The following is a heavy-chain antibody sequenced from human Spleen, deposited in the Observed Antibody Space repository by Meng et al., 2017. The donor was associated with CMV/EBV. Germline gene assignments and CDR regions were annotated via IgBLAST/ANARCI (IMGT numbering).Heavy chain of an antibody. Sequence: GESLKISCAASGFIFSSYDMHWVRQATGKGLEWVSAIGTAYNTYYPASVRGRFTISRENAKNSLYLQMNSLTAGDTAVYYCARAGALWFGGGLDVWGQGTTVTVSS. D-gene: IGHD3-10*01. CDR3: ARAGALWFGGGLDV. V-gene: IGHV3-13*01. J-gene: IGHJ6*02. CDR2: IGTAYNT. CDR1: GFIFSSYD.